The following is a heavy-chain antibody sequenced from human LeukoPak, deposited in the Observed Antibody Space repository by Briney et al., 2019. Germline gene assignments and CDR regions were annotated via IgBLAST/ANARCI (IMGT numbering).Heavy chain of an antibody. CDR1: GYTFTGYY. Sequence: ASVKVSYKASGYTFTGYYMHWVRQAPGQGLEWMGWINPNSGGTNYAQKFQGRVTMTRDTSISTAYMELSRLRSDDTAVYYCAISLSKFGELLSHDAFDIWGQGTMVTVSS. V-gene: IGHV1-2*02. CDR3: AISLSKFGELLSHDAFDI. J-gene: IGHJ3*02. CDR2: INPNSGGT. D-gene: IGHD3-10*02.